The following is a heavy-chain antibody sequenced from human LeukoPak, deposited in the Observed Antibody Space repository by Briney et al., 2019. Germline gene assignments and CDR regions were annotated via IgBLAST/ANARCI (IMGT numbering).Heavy chain of an antibody. J-gene: IGHJ2*01. Sequence: GASVKVSCKASGYTFTSYDINWVRQATGQGLEWMGWMNPNSGNTGYAQKFQGRVTMTRNTSISTAYMELSSLRSEDTALYYCAKDYCGGDCYSGWYFDLWGRGTLVTVSS. CDR1: GYTFTSYD. V-gene: IGHV1-8*01. CDR3: AKDYCGGDCYSGWYFDL. D-gene: IGHD2-21*02. CDR2: MNPNSGNT.